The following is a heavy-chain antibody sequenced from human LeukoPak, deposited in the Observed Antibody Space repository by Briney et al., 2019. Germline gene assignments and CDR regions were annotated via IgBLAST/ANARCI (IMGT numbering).Heavy chain of an antibody. CDR2: IYTSGSG. D-gene: IGHD5-18*01. CDR3: ARDRGYSYGYWYFDL. CDR1: GASISIYY. Sequence: SETLSLTCTVSGASISIYYWSWIRQPAGKGLEWIGHIYTSGSGNYSPSLKSRVTMSVDTSKNQFSLKLSSVTAADTAVYYCARDRGYSYGYWYFDLWGRGTLVTVSS. J-gene: IGHJ2*01. V-gene: IGHV4-4*07.